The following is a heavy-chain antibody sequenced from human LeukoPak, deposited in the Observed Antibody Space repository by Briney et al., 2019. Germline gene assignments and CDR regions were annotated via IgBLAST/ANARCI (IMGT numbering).Heavy chain of an antibody. Sequence: SETLSLTCTVSGGSISSYYWSWIRQPPGKGLEWIGYIYYSGSTNYSPSLKSRVTISIDTSKNQFSLKLSSVTAADTAVYYCAGGLYGGNSVFDYWGQGTLVTVSS. CDR1: GGSISSYY. CDR3: AGGLYGGNSVFDY. D-gene: IGHD4-23*01. V-gene: IGHV4-59*08. CDR2: IYYSGST. J-gene: IGHJ4*02.